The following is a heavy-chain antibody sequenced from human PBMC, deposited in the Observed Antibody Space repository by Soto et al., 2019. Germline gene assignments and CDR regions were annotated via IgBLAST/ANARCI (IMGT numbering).Heavy chain of an antibody. D-gene: IGHD3-22*01. CDR1: GYTFIDYY. V-gene: IGHV1-2*02. Sequence: ASVKVSCKASGYTFIDYYIHWLRQAPGQGPEWMGWIIPKSGDTKYSEKFQGRVTMTRDTSINTAYMEMTSLRSDDTAVYYCARGFYDSSGFFYAGWFGPWGQGTLVTVSS. CDR2: IIPKSGDT. J-gene: IGHJ5*02. CDR3: ARGFYDSSGFFYAGWFGP.